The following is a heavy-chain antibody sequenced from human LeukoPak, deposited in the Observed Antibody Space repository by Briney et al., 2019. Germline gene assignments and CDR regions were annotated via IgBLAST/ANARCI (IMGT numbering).Heavy chain of an antibody. J-gene: IGHJ4*02. CDR2: ISAYNGNT. Sequence: ASVKVSCKASGYTFTSYGISWVRQAPGQGLEWMGWISAYNGNTNYAQKLQGRVTMTTDTSTSTAYMELRSLRSDDTAVYYCARSCSGGSCYTPSDYWGQGTLVTV. CDR3: ARSCSGGSCYTPSDY. D-gene: IGHD2-15*01. CDR1: GYTFTSYG. V-gene: IGHV1-18*01.